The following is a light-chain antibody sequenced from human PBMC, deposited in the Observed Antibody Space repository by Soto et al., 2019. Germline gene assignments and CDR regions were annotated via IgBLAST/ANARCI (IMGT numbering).Light chain of an antibody. CDR3: QQSNNYPWT. CDR2: EAS. V-gene: IGKV1-5*03. CDR1: QSIGSS. Sequence: DIQMTQSPSTLSASVGDRVTITCRASQSIGSSLAWYQQKPGKAPKLLIYEASNLESGVPSRFSGSGSGTEFTLTISSLQPDDFATYYCQQSNNYPWTFGQGTKVESK. J-gene: IGKJ1*01.